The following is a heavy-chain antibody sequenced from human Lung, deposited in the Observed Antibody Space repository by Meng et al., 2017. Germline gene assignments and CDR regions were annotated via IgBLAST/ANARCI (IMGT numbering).Heavy chain of an antibody. CDR3: ARGRYSSSSAVVDY. CDR1: GFTFSSYG. Sequence: QVQLVESGGGVVQPGRSRRLSWAAAGFTFSSYGMYWVRQVPGKGLEWVAVIWYDGSNKYYADSVKGRFTISRDNSKNTLYLQMNSLRAEDTAVYYCARGRYSSSSAVVDYWGQGTLVTVSS. D-gene: IGHD6-13*01. V-gene: IGHV3-33*01. CDR2: IWYDGSNK. J-gene: IGHJ4*02.